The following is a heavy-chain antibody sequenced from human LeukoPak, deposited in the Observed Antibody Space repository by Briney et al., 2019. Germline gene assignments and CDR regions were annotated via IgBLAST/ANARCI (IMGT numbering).Heavy chain of an antibody. J-gene: IGHJ4*02. D-gene: IGHD3-9*01. CDR3: ARAARYTDYLSSSGGLWEYNFDF. V-gene: IGHV4-38-2*01. CDR2: SYHSGNT. CDR1: GFSVSSGFY. Sequence: RTSETLSLTCAVSGFSVSSGFYWAWIRQSPGKGLEWIANSYHSGNTYSNPSLKSRLTISVDTSMNSFSLRLTSVTAADTAVYYCARAARYTDYLSSSGGLWEYNFDFWGQGTLVTVSS.